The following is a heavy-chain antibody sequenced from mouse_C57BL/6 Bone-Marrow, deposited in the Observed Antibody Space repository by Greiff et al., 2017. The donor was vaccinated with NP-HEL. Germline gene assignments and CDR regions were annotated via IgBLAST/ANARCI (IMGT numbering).Heavy chain of an antibody. CDR2: IRSKSNNYAT. CDR1: GFSFNTYA. J-gene: IGHJ1*03. V-gene: IGHV10-1*01. CDR3: VRRGYFDV. Sequence: EVKLMESGGGLVQPKGSLTLSCAASGFSFNTYAMNWVRQAPGKGLEWVARIRSKSNNYATYYADSVKDRFTIYRDDSESMLYLQMNNVNTEDTAMDYCVRRGYFDVWGTGTTVTVSS.